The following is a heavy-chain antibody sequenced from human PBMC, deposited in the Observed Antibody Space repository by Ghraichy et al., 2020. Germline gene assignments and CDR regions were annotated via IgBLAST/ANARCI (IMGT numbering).Heavy chain of an antibody. CDR3: ASFEPGSPILDYGMDV. D-gene: IGHD1-14*01. J-gene: IGHJ6*02. V-gene: IGHV3-74*01. CDR1: GFTFSSYW. Sequence: GSLRLSCAASGFTFSSYWMHWVRQAPGKGLVWVSRINSDGSSTSYADSVKGRFTISRDNAKNTLYLQMNSLRAEDTAVYYCASFEPGSPILDYGMDVWGQGTKVTVSS. CDR2: INSDGSST.